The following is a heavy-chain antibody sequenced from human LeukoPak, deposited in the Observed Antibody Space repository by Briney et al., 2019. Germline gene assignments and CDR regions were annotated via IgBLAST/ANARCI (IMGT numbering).Heavy chain of an antibody. D-gene: IGHD1-26*01. Sequence: SGGSLRLSCAASGFTFSSYWMHWVRQAPGKGLVWVSRINSDGSSTSYADSVKGRFTISRDNAKNSLYLQMNSLRAEDTAVYYCARGAPQGEVGYYFDYWGQGTLVTVSS. J-gene: IGHJ4*02. CDR3: ARGAPQGEVGYYFDY. CDR1: GFTFSSYW. V-gene: IGHV3-74*01. CDR2: INSDGSST.